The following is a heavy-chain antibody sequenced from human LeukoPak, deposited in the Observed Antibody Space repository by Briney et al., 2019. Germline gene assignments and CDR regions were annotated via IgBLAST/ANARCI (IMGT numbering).Heavy chain of an antibody. CDR3: AREGDYYDSSGYSWYFDL. CDR2: IYYSGST. Sequence: QSSETLSLTCTVSGDSISSSSYYWGWIRQPPGKGLEWIGSIYYSGSTYNNPSLKSRVTISVDTSKNQFSLKLSSVTAADTAVYYCAREGDYYDSSGYSWYFDLWGRGTLVTVSS. J-gene: IGHJ2*01. CDR1: GDSISSSSYY. D-gene: IGHD3-22*01. V-gene: IGHV4-39*02.